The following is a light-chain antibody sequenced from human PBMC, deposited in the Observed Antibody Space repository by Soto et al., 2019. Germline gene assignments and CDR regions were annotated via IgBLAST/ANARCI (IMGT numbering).Light chain of an antibody. CDR1: GADVGNYDL. Sequence: QSALTQPASVSGSPGQSITISCGGSGADVGNYDLLSWYPQIPGQPPKFIIFEVNRRPSGVSDRFSGFKSGNTASLTISGLEDEDEDDFFCGSYAGNGDWVFGGGTKLTVL. CDR2: EVN. CDR3: GSYAGNGDWV. V-gene: IGLV2-23*02. J-gene: IGLJ3*02.